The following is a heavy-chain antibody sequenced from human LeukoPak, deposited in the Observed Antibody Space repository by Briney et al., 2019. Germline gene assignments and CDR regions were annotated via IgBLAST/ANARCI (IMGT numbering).Heavy chain of an antibody. Sequence: SVKVSCKASGGTFSSYAISWVRQAPGQGLEWMGGIIPVFGTANYAQKFQGRVTITADESTSTAYMELSSLRSEDTAVYYCASLGYCSGGSCYSPFDYWGQGTLVTVSS. CDR2: IIPVFGTA. D-gene: IGHD2-15*01. CDR3: ASLGYCSGGSCYSPFDY. J-gene: IGHJ4*02. V-gene: IGHV1-69*13. CDR1: GGTFSSYA.